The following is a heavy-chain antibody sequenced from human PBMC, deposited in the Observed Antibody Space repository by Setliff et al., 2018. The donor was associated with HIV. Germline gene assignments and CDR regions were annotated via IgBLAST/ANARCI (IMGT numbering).Heavy chain of an antibody. CDR1: GGSIATTTYY. CDR2: IYYRSHS. D-gene: IGHD4-17*01. V-gene: IGHV4-39*07. Sequence: SETLSLTCTVSGGSIATTTYYWGWIRQPPGKGLEWIGTIYYRSHSHYNPSLKSRVTISVDTAKNQVSLKLNSVTAADAAVYYCARVVPEVVYGAYWFDPWGQGTLVTVSS. J-gene: IGHJ5*02. CDR3: ARVVPEVVYGAYWFDP.